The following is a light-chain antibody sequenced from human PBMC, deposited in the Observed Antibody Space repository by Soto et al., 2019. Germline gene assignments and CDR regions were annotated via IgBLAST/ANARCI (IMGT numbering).Light chain of an antibody. CDR2: GAS. CDR1: QSISSSF. Sequence: EFVLTQSPGKLSLSPGERATLSCRASQSISSSFLAWYQQKPGQAPSLLIYGASSRGTGIPDRFSGSGSGTDFTLTSSRLEPEDLAVYYCQQYGSSPPLTFGGGNKVEIK. CDR3: QQYGSSPPLT. J-gene: IGKJ4*01. V-gene: IGKV3-20*01.